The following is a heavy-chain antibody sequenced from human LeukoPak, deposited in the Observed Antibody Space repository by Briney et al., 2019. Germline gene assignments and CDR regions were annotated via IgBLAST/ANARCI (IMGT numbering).Heavy chain of an antibody. Sequence: PGGSLRLSCAASGFTFSDYYMSWIRQAPGKGLEWVSYISSSGSTIYYADSVKGRFTISRDNAKNSLYLQMNSLRAEDTAVYYCARGCSSTSCYNYYYYYMDVWGKGTTVTVSS. J-gene: IGHJ6*03. CDR1: GFTFSDYY. CDR2: ISSSGSTI. V-gene: IGHV3-11*04. CDR3: ARGCSSTSCYNYYYYYMDV. D-gene: IGHD2-2*02.